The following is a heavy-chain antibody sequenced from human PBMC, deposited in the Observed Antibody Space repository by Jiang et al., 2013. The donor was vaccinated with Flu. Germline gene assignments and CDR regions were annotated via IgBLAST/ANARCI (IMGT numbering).Heavy chain of an antibody. CDR2: INHMEAP. Sequence: EWIGEINHMEAPTXTRPSKSRVTISVDTSKNQFSLKLSSVTAADTAVYYCARCRREVYAMKWFDPWGQGTLVTVSS. V-gene: IGHV4-34*01. J-gene: IGHJ5*02. CDR3: ARCRREVYAMKWFDP. D-gene: IGHD2-8*01.